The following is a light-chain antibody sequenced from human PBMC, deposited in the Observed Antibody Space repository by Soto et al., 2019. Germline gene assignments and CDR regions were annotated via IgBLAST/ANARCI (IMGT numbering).Light chain of an antibody. V-gene: IGLV2-14*01. Sequence: QSALTQPASVSGSPGQSITISCTGTSSEVGGYNYVSWYQQHPDKAPKLMIYEVTNRPSGVSFRFSGSKSGNTASLTISGLQPEDEADYYSSSYTSTSTLYVFGTGTKLTVL. CDR3: SSYTSTSTLYV. CDR1: SSEVGGYNY. CDR2: EVT. J-gene: IGLJ1*01.